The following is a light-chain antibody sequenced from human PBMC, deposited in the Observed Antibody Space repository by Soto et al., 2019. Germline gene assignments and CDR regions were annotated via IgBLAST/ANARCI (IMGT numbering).Light chain of an antibody. CDR1: SSAVGSYDL. V-gene: IGLV2-23*02. CDR2: EVS. CDR3: CSYATPRL. J-gene: IGLJ2*01. Sequence: QSALTQPASVSGSPGQSITISCTGTSSAVGSYDLVSWYQQHPDKAPKLLLFEVSQRPSGVSIRFSGSKSGNTASLTISGLQPEDEADYYCCSYATPRLFGGGTKVTVL.